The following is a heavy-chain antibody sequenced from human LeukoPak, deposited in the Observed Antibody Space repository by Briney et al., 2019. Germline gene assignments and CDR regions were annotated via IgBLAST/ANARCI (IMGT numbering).Heavy chain of an antibody. D-gene: IGHD4-17*01. V-gene: IGHV4-38-2*02. CDR3: ARDPHPGYGDYYYYFYMDV. CDR1: GYSISSGYH. CDR2: FYQSGT. Sequence: LETLSLTCSISGYSISSGYHWAWIRQSPGEGLEWIGSFYQSGTYYNPSLKSRVTISADTSKNQFSLKLTSVTAADTAVYYCARDPHPGYGDYYYYFYMDVWGTGTTVTVSS. J-gene: IGHJ6*03.